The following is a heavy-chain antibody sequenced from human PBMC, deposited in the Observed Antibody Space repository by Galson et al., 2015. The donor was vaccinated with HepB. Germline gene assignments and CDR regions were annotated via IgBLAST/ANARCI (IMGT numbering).Heavy chain of an antibody. CDR1: GGSMNDYY. D-gene: IGHD6-19*01. CDR3: ARVVGQWLIHDAFDL. V-gene: IGHV4-59*01. Sequence: SETLSLTCTVSGGSMNDYYWTWIRQPPGRGLEWIGHVYYTGSTQYNPSLKSRVTISIDTSKNQFSLKLTSLTVADTAVYFCARVVGQWLIHDAFDLWGQGTLVTASS. J-gene: IGHJ3*01. CDR2: VYYTGST.